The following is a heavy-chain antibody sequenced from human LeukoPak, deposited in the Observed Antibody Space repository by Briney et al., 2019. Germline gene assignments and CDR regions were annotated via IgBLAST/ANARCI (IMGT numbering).Heavy chain of an antibody. V-gene: IGHV3-15*01. CDR3: TTDYLYYYDSSGYSDY. D-gene: IGHD3-22*01. J-gene: IGHJ4*02. CDR1: GFTFSSYA. Sequence: PGGSPRLSCAASGFTFSSYAMSWVRQAPGKGLEWVGRIKSKTDGGTTDYAAPVKGRFTISRDDSKNTLYLQMNSLKTEDTAVYYCTTDYLYYYDSSGYSDYWGQGTLVTVSS. CDR2: IKSKTDGGTT.